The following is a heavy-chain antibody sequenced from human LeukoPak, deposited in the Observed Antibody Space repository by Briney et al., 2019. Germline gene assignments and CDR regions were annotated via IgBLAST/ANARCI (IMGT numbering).Heavy chain of an antibody. J-gene: IGHJ4*02. D-gene: IGHD1-1*01. V-gene: IGHV3-21*01. Sequence: GGSLRLSCAASGFTFSSYSMNWVRQAPGKGLEWVSSISSSSSYIYYADSVKGRFTISRDNAKSSLYLQMNSLRAEDTAVYYCARSGPRETPTGYWGQGTLVTVSS. CDR2: ISSSSSYI. CDR3: ARSGPRETPTGY. CDR1: GFTFSSYS.